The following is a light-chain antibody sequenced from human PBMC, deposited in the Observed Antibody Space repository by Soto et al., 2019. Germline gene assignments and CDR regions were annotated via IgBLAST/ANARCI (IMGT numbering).Light chain of an antibody. CDR1: QSVSSN. CDR3: QHYNYWAGYT. J-gene: IGKJ2*01. V-gene: IGKV3-15*01. CDR2: GAS. Sequence: EIVMTQSPPTQSVSPGERASLSCKASQSVSSNLAWYQQKPGQAPRLLIYGASTRATGIPARFSGSGSGTEFALTISDLQSEDFAVYYCQHYNYWAGYTFGQGTKLDIK.